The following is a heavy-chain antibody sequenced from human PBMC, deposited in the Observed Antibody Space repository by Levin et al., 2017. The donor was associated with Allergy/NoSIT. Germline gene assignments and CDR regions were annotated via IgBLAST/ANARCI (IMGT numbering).Heavy chain of an antibody. CDR3: TTDIGDGDPRIDYYYYYMDV. CDR1: GFTFSNAW. CDR2: IKSKTDGGTT. V-gene: IGHV3-15*01. D-gene: IGHD4-17*01. J-gene: IGHJ6*03. Sequence: GGSLRLSCAASGFTFSNAWMSWVRQAPGKGLEWVGRIKSKTDGGTTDYAAPVKGRFTISRDDSKNTLYLQMNSLKTEDTAVYYCTTDIGDGDPRIDYYYYYMDVWGKGTTVTVSS.